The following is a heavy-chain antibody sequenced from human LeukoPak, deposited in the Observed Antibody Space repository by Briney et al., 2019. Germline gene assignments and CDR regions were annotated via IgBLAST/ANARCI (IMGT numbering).Heavy chain of an antibody. CDR3: ARGVYCSGGNCYFPFDY. CDR1: GGSFSGYY. V-gene: IGHV4-34*01. D-gene: IGHD2-15*01. CDR2: INHIGST. J-gene: IGHJ4*02. Sequence: KPSETLSLTCAVYGGSFSGYYWSWIRQPPGKGLEWIGEINHIGSTNYNPSLKSRVTISVDTSKNQFSLNLSSVTAADTAVYYCARGVYCSGGNCYFPFDYWGQGTLVTVSP.